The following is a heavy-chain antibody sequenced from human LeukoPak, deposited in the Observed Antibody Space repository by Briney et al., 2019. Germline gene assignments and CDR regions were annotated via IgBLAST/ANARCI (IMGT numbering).Heavy chain of an antibody. CDR2: IIPIFGTA. CDR3: ARVPVMGFGELSYYFDY. V-gene: IGHV1-69*13. J-gene: IGHJ4*02. Sequence: SVKVSCKASGGTFSSYAISWVRQAPGQGLEWMGGIIPIFGTANSAQKFQGRVTITADESTTTAYMELSSLRSEDTAVYYCARVPVMGFGELSYYFDYWGQGTLVTVSS. CDR1: GGTFSSYA. D-gene: IGHD3-10*01.